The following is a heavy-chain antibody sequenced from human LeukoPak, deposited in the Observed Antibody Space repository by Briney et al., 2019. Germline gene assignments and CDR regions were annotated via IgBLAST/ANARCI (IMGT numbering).Heavy chain of an antibody. CDR2: ISYDGSNK. CDR3: AKDGYYGSGSYDLFDY. V-gene: IGHV3-30*18. J-gene: IGHJ4*02. CDR1: GFTFSSYG. D-gene: IGHD3-10*01. Sequence: PVGSLRLSCAASGFTFSSYGMHWVRQAPGKGLEWVAVISYDGSNKYYADSVKGRFTISRDNSKNTLYLQMNSLRAEDTAVYYCAKDGYYGSGSYDLFDYWGQGTLVTVSS.